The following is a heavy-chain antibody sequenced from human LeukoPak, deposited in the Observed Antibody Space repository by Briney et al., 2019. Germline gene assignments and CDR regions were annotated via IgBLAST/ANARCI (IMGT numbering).Heavy chain of an antibody. D-gene: IGHD5-12*01. CDR2: INPNSGGT. CDR3: ARTRDIVATSPIDY. V-gene: IGHV1-2*02. CDR1: GYTFTGYY. J-gene: IGHJ4*02. Sequence: ASVKVSRKASGYTFTGYYMHWVRQAPGQGLEWMGWINPNSGGTNYAQKFQGRVTMTRDTSISSAYMELSRLRSDDTAVYYSARTRDIVATSPIDYWGQGTLVTVSS.